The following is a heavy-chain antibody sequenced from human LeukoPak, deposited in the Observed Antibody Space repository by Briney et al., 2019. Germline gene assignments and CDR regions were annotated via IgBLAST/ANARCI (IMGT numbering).Heavy chain of an antibody. V-gene: IGHV3-11*01. CDR3: ARVPRSRYCSGGSCYGFYYYYGMDV. CDR1: GLIFSDEY. CDR2: ISNTADFI. J-gene: IGHJ6*02. D-gene: IGHD2-15*01. Sequence: GGSLRLSCAASGLIFSDEYMSWIRQAPGKGLEWVSYISNTADFIAYADSVKGRFTISRDNSKNTLYLQMNSLRAEDTAVYYCARVPRSRYCSGGSCYGFYYYYGMDVWGQGTTVTVSS.